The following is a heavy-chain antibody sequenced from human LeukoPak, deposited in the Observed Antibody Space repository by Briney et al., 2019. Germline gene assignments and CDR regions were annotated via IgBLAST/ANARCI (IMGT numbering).Heavy chain of an antibody. CDR1: GYTFTSYG. CDR2: ISAYNGNT. D-gene: IGHD3-22*01. V-gene: IGHV1-18*01. CDR3: ARDREEWLLLYYFDY. Sequence: RRASVKVSCKASGYTFTSYGISWVRQAPGQGLEWMGWISAYNGNTNYAQKLQGRVTMTTDTSTSTAYMELRSLRSDDTAVYYCARDREEWLLLYYFDYWGQGTLVTVSS. J-gene: IGHJ4*02.